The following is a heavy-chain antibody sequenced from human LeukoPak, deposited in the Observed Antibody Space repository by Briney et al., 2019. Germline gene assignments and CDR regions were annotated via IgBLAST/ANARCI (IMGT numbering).Heavy chain of an antibody. D-gene: IGHD6-13*01. V-gene: IGHV3-21*01. CDR2: ISSSSSYI. J-gene: IGHJ4*02. CDR3: ARESDSSSWYPGYFDY. Sequence: GGSLRLSCAASGFTFSSYSMNWVRQAPGKGLEWVSSISSSSSYIYYADSVKGRFTISRDNAKNSLYLQMNSLRAEDTAVYYCARESDSSSWYPGYFDYWGQGTLVTVSS. CDR1: GFTFSSYS.